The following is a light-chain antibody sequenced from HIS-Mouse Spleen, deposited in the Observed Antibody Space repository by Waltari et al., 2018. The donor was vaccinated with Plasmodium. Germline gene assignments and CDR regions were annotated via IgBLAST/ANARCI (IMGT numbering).Light chain of an antibody. CDR3: YSTDSSGNHRV. V-gene: IGLV3-10*01. CDR1: ALPKKY. J-gene: IGLJ3*02. Sequence: SYELTQPPSLSVSPGQTARTTCPGAALPKKYAYWYQKKSGQAPVLVIYEDSKRPSGIPERFSGSSSGTMATLTISGAQVEDEADYYCYSTDSSGNHRVFGGGTKLTVL. CDR2: EDS.